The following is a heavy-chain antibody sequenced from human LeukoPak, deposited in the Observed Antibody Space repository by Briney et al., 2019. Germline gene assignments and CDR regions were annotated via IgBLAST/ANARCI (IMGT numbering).Heavy chain of an antibody. CDR2: IYYSGST. D-gene: IGHD5-12*01. CDR3: ARNIVAGADYYYYGRDV. V-gene: IGHV4-31*03. CDR1: GGSISSGGYY. Sequence: SETLSLTCTVSGGSISSGGYYWSWIRQHPGKGLEWIGYIYYSGSTYYNPSLKSRVTISVDTSKNQFSLKLSSVTAADTAVYYCARNIVAGADYYYYGRDVWGQGTTVNVSS. J-gene: IGHJ6*02.